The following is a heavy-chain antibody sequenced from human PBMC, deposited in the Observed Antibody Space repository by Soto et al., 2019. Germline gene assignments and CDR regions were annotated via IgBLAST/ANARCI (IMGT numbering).Heavy chain of an antibody. CDR2: IMPIFRTA. CDR3: AGDKDRQQLGGNYYYIMDV. J-gene: IGHJ6*02. V-gene: IGHV1-69*12. Sequence: QVQLVQSGAEVKKPGSSLKVSCKASGGTFSSSAFSWVRQAPGQGLEWMGGIMPIFRTADYAQKFQGRVTITAYESTSTAYMELSSLRSEDTGVYYCAGDKDRQQLGGNYYYIMDVWGQGTTVTVSS. D-gene: IGHD3-3*02. CDR1: GGTFSSSA.